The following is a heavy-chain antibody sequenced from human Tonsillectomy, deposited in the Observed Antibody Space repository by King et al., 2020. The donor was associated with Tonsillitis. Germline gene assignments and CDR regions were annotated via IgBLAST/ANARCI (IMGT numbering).Heavy chain of an antibody. Sequence: QLVQSGAEVKKPGASVKVSCKASGYTFSRYGISWVRQAPGQGLEWMGWMSTYDGNRNFAEKLQDRVTLTADTSTSTAYMELRSHTPDDTAMYYCARDGYKSQMTWGQGTLVTVSA. D-gene: IGHD3-10*01. CDR2: MSTYDGNR. CDR1: GYTFSRYG. CDR3: ARDGYKSQMT. V-gene: IGHV1-18*04. J-gene: IGHJ5*02.